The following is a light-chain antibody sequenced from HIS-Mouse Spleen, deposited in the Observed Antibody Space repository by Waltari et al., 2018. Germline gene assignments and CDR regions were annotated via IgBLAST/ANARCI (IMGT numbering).Light chain of an antibody. CDR2: EDS. J-gene: IGLJ2*01. CDR1: ALPKQY. CDR3: YSTDSSGNHRV. V-gene: IGLV3-10*01. Sequence: SYELTQPPSVSVSPGQTARITCSGDALPKQYAYWYQQKSGQAPVLVIYEDSKRPSGIPERFSGSSSGTMATLTISGAQVEDEADYYSYSTDSSGNHRVFGGGTKLTVL.